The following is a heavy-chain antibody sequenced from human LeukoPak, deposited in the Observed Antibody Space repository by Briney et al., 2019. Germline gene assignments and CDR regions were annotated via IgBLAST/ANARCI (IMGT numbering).Heavy chain of an antibody. J-gene: IGHJ6*02. CDR1: GYTFTGYY. CDR2: INPNSGGT. D-gene: IGHD3-9*01. CDR3: ARQGAYYDILTGLTGPYYYYGMDV. V-gene: IGHV1-2*02. Sequence: ASVKVSCKASGYTFTGYYMHWVRQAPGQGLEWMGWINPNSGGTNYAQKFQGRVTMTRDTSISTAYMELSGLRSDDTAVYYCARQGAYYDILTGLTGPYYYYGMDVWGQGTTVTVSS.